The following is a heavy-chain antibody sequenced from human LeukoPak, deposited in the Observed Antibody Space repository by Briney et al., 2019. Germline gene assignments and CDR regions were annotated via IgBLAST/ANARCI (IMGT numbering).Heavy chain of an antibody. V-gene: IGHV4-59*01. J-gene: IGHJ4*02. Sequence: SQTLSLTCTVSGGSISSYYWSWIRQPPGKGLEWSVDIYYSGRTEYTPSTKTRVTISVATSKNQFTLTLGSVTAAGTAVYYCARGLDSYGSGSYHYFDYWGQGTLVTVSS. CDR1: GGSISSYY. D-gene: IGHD3-10*01. CDR2: IYYSGRT. CDR3: ARGLDSYGSGSYHYFDY.